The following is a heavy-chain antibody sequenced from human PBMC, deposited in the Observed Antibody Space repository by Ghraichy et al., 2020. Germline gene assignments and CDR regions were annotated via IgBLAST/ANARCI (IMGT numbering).Heavy chain of an antibody. Sequence: SETLSLTCTVSGGSISSGGYYWSWIRQHPGKGLEWIGYIYYSGSTSYNPSLKSRVTTSVDTSKNQFSLKLSSVTAADTAVYYCARRSGYIVGGMDVWGQGTTVTVSS. J-gene: IGHJ6*02. CDR2: IYYSGST. D-gene: IGHD3-3*01. CDR1: GGSISSGGYY. V-gene: IGHV4-31*03. CDR3: ARRSGYIVGGMDV.